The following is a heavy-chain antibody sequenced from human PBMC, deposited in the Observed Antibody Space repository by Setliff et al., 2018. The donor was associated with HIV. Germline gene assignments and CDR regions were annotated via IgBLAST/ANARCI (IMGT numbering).Heavy chain of an antibody. D-gene: IGHD7-27*01. J-gene: IGHJ6*02. CDR1: GFTFSSYS. CDR3: ARDPLTGDYYYYGMDV. V-gene: IGHV3-21*01. Sequence: PGESLRLSCAASGFTFSSYSMNWVRQAPGKGLEWVSSISSSSSYIYYADSVKGRFTISRDNAKNSLYLQMNSLRAEDTAVYYCARDPLTGDYYYYGMDVWGQGTTVTVSS. CDR2: ISSSSSYI.